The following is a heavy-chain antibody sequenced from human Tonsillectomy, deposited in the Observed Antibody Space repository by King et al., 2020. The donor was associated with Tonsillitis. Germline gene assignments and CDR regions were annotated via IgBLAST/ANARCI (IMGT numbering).Heavy chain of an antibody. CDR3: ARGAWQSSYDVWAGLDY. CDR1: GFTFSIYG. CDR2: IWYDGSNK. D-gene: IGHD3-3*01. V-gene: IGHV3-33*01. Sequence: VQLVESGGGVVQPGRSLRLSCAASGFTFSIYGMHWVRQAPGKGLEWVAVIWYDGSNKYYADSVKGRFTISRDNSKNTLYVQMNRLRGGDTGVYYCARGAWQSSYDVWAGLDYWGQGTLVTVSS. J-gene: IGHJ4*02.